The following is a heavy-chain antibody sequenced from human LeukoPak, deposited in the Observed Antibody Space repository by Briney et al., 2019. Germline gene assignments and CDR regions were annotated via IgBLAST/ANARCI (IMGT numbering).Heavy chain of an antibody. Sequence: PGGSLRLSCTASGFTFSNYGMHWVRQAPGKGLEWVAFIRYDGGRKNFADSVKGRFTISRDISNNTVFLQMNSLRAEDTAVYYCAKGNSRFDYWGQGTLVTVSS. CDR3: AKGNSRFDY. D-gene: IGHD2-21*01. V-gene: IGHV3-30*02. CDR2: IRYDGGRK. J-gene: IGHJ4*02. CDR1: GFTFSNYG.